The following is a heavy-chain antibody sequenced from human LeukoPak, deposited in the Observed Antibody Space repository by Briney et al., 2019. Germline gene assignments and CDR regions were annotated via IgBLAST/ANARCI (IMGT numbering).Heavy chain of an antibody. CDR1: RFTFSSFA. CDR3: AKWDSATASYYYYMDV. CDR2: ISGGGGST. D-gene: IGHD2-21*02. J-gene: IGHJ6*03. V-gene: IGHV3-23*01. Sequence: GRSLRLSCAASRFTFSSFAMSWVRQAPGKGLEWVSAISGGGGSTYYADSVKGRFTISRDNSKNTLYLRMNSLRVEDTAVYYCAKWDSATASYYYYMDVWGKGTTVTVSS.